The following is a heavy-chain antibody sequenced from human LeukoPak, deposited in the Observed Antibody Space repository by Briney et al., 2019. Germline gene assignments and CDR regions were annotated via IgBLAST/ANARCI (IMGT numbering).Heavy chain of an antibody. Sequence: PGGSLRLSCAASGFIFSLYCMHWVRQDPGKGPMWVSRICPDGTGISYADSVKARFTTSRDNAKNTVYLQMNGLREEDTAVYYCVRDFRSADYWGQGTLVTVSS. CDR1: GFIFSLYC. V-gene: IGHV3-74*01. CDR3: VRDFRSADY. CDR2: ICPDGTGI. J-gene: IGHJ4*02.